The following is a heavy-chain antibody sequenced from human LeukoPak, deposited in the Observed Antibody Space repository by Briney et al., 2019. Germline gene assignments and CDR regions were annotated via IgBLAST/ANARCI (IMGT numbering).Heavy chain of an antibody. V-gene: IGHV3-30-3*01. Sequence: PGGSLRLSCAASGFTFSSYTIHWVRQPPGKGLEWVAVISFDGSNKYYADSVKGRFTISRDNSKNTLYLQMNSLRAEDTAVYYRAREELGSSLGFDPWGQGTLVTVSS. J-gene: IGHJ5*02. D-gene: IGHD3-16*01. CDR3: AREELGSSLGFDP. CDR2: ISFDGSNK. CDR1: GFTFSSYT.